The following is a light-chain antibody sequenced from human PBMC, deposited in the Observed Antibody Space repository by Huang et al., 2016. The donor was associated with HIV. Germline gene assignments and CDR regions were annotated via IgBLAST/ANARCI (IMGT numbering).Light chain of an antibody. Sequence: ETVMTQSPDTLSVSPGVRVTLSCRASQSVSSNLAWYQQKPGLPPRLLIYDASTRATGVPVKFSGSGSGTEFTLTISSLQSEDFAVYFCQQHYYSPYTFGQGTRLEIK. CDR1: QSVSSN. CDR2: DAS. V-gene: IGKV3-15*01. CDR3: QQHYYSPYT. J-gene: IGKJ2*01.